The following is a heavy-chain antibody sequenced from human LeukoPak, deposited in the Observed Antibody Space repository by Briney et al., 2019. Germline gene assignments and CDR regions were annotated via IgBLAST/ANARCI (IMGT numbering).Heavy chain of an antibody. V-gene: IGHV4-39*07. Sequence: PSETLSLTCTVSGGSISSSSYYWGWIRQPPGKGLEWIGSIYYSGSTYYNPSLKSRVTISVDTSKNQFSLKLSSVTAADTAVYYCARVMQPITIFGVVKTLSWFDPWGQGTLVTVSS. CDR3: ARVMQPITIFGVVKTLSWFDP. J-gene: IGHJ5*02. CDR2: IYYSGST. D-gene: IGHD3-3*01. CDR1: GGSISSSSYY.